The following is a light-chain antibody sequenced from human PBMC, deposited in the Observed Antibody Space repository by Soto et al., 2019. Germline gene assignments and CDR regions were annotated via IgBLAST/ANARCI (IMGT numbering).Light chain of an antibody. CDR3: QQYDDRPPFT. V-gene: IGKV3-15*01. Sequence: ETALTQSPATLSVSPGERAILSCRASQSVGSNLAWYQQKPGLAPRLLIYGASTRPTGIPARFSGSGSGTEFTLTISSLQSEDFAVYYCQQYDDRPPFTFGPGTRVAMK. J-gene: IGKJ3*01. CDR1: QSVGSN. CDR2: GAS.